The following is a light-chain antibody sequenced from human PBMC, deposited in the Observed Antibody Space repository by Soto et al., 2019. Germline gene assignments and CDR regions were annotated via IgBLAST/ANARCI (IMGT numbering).Light chain of an antibody. Sequence: EIVMTQSPVTLSVSPGERATLSCRASQSVSSYLAWYQQKPGQAPRLLIYGASTRATGIPARFSGSGSGTEFTLTISSLQSEDFAVYYCQQYDNWPPWTFGHGTKVEIK. CDR3: QQYDNWPPWT. V-gene: IGKV3-15*01. CDR1: QSVSSY. CDR2: GAS. J-gene: IGKJ1*01.